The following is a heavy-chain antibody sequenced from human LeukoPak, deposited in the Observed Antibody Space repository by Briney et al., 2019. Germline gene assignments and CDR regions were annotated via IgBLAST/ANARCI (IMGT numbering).Heavy chain of an antibody. CDR2: IYYSGST. D-gene: IGHD2-15*01. V-gene: IGHV4-39*01. Sequence: SETLSLTCTVSGGSISSGSYYWGWIRQPPGKGLEWIGNIYYSGSTSYNPSLKSRVTISVDTSKNQFSLKLSSVTAADTAVYYCARGYCSGGSCYSRGGYFDYWGQGTLVTVSS. CDR1: GGSISSGSYY. CDR3: ARGYCSGGSCYSRGGYFDY. J-gene: IGHJ4*02.